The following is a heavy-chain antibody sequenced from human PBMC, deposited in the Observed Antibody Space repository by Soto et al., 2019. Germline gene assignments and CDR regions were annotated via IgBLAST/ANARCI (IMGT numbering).Heavy chain of an antibody. V-gene: IGHV4-30-2*01. CDR3: ARENNVLPGGYFDY. CDR1: GGSISSGGYS. D-gene: IGHD3-10*01. Sequence: QLQLQESGSGLVKPSQTLSLTCAVSGGSISSGGYSWSWIWQPPGKGLEWIGYIYHSGSTYYNPSLKSRVTISVDRSKNQFSLKLSSVTAADTAVYYCARENNVLPGGYFDYWGQGTLVTVSS. J-gene: IGHJ4*02. CDR2: IYHSGST.